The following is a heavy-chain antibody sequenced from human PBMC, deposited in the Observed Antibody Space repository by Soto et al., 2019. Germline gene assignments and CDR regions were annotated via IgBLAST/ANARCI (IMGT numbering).Heavy chain of an antibody. Sequence: SETLSLSCTVSGDSINSYYWSWIRQPAGKGLEWIGRISTSGSTKYNPSLKSRVTMPIDTSKNQFSLKLSSVTAADTAVYYCARVGVAGSLEYFDYWGQGSLVTVSS. CDR1: GDSINSYY. CDR2: ISTSGST. D-gene: IGHD6-19*01. V-gene: IGHV4-4*07. CDR3: ARVGVAGSLEYFDY. J-gene: IGHJ4*02.